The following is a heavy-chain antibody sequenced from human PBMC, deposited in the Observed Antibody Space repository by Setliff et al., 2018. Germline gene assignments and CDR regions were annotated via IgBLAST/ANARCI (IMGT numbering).Heavy chain of an antibody. CDR3: ARYNCESGAARGLDI. Sequence: PGVSLRLSCAASGFTFSNYWMTWVRQAPGKGLEWVANINRDGSETFYVDSVKGRFSISRDNAENSLYLQMNSLRAEDTGVYSCARYNCESGAARGLDIWGQGTMVTVSS. V-gene: IGHV3-7*03. J-gene: IGHJ3*02. CDR1: GFTFSNYW. D-gene: IGHD2-15*01. CDR2: INRDGSET.